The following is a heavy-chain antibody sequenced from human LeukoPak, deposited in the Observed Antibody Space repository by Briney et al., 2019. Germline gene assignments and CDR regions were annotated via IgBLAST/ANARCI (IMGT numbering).Heavy chain of an antibody. CDR3: AKQYYNFWSGWVN. CDR2: IKEDGTRK. V-gene: IGHV3-7*03. CDR1: GFTFSSHW. J-gene: IGHJ4*02. Sequence: GGFLRLSCAASGFTFSSHWMTWVRQAPGKGLEWVANIKEDGTRKNYMDSVKGRFTISRDNSRNTLYLQMNSLRVEDTAVYYCAKQYYNFWSGWVNWGQGTLVTVSS. D-gene: IGHD3-3*01.